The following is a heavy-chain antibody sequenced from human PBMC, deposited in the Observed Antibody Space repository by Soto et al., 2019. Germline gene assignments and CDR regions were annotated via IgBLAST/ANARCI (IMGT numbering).Heavy chain of an antibody. D-gene: IGHD3-10*01. CDR1: KFTFSNYD. Sequence: GGSLRLSCVASKFTFSNYDMHWVRQAPGKGLEWVALISFEGSNKYYTDSVEGRFTISRDNSKNTMYLQMNSLRPEDTAVYYCAKPVGEKTMTQNHFDFWGLGALVTVSS. CDR2: ISFEGSNK. CDR3: AKPVGEKTMTQNHFDF. V-gene: IGHV3-30*18. J-gene: IGHJ4*02.